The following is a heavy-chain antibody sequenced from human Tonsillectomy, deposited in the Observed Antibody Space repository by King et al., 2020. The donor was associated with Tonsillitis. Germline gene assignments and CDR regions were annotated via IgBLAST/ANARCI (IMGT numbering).Heavy chain of an antibody. CDR3: ARGECRIQDV. V-gene: IGHV3-33*01. J-gene: IGHJ6*01. CDR2: IYYDGSNT. CDR1: GFTFNNYG. D-gene: IGHD5/OR15-5a*01. Sequence: VQLVESGGAVVQPGRSLRLSCAASGFTFNNYGMHWVRQAPGKGLVWVAVIYYDGSNTYYADSVKGRFTISRDNCKNTLYLQMNSLRAEDTAVYYCARGECRIQDVWGQGTTVTVSS.